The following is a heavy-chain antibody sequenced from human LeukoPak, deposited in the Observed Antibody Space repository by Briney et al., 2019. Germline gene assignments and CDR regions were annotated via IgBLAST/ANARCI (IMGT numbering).Heavy chain of an antibody. J-gene: IGHJ6*03. CDR1: GDIFNSYS. CDR2: MIPMFGSA. Sequence: ASVKVSCKASGDIFNSYSISWVRQAPGQGLEWMGGMIPMFGSANYAQTFQDRVTITTDQSTSTAYMELSSLSSEDTAVYYCARVGRSRGSLPNSYYYMDVWGTGTTVTVSS. V-gene: IGHV1-69*05. CDR3: ARVGRSRGSLPNSYYYMDV. D-gene: IGHD1-26*01.